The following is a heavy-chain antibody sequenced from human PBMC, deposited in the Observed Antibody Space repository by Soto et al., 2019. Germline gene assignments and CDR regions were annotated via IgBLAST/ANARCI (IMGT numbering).Heavy chain of an antibody. CDR3: ARGRLEGRGQYSFYYYGLDV. V-gene: IGHV4-59*01. CDR1: GDSLSSYY. CDR2: IYYSGST. J-gene: IGHJ6*02. D-gene: IGHD1-1*01. Sequence: QVQLQESGPGLVKPSETLSLTCTVSGDSLSSYYWSWIRQPPGKGLEWIGYIYYSGSTNYNPALESRVTIFLDPSKNQVSLEVSSLTAADTAVYFCARGRLEGRGQYSFYYYGLDVWGQGTTVTVSS.